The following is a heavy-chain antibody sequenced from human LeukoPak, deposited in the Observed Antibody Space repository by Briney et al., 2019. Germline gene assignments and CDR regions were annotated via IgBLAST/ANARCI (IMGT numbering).Heavy chain of an antibody. D-gene: IGHD3-3*01. J-gene: IGHJ6*04. V-gene: IGHV4-39*01. CDR3: ARHAVADSVTVFGVSPDV. CDR1: GDSMSSSSYY. CDR2: IYYSGTP. Sequence: PSETLSLTCSVSGDSMSSSSYYWGWIRQPPGKGPDWIGSIYYSGTPHYNASLKSRVIISLDRSRTQFSLQVNFVTAADTAVYYCARHAVADSVTVFGVSPDVWGKGTTVTLFS.